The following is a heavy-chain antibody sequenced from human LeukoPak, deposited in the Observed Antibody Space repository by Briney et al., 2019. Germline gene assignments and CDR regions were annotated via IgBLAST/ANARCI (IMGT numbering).Heavy chain of an antibody. CDR3: AKSPIEGWLAPEGYFDY. D-gene: IGHD6-19*01. CDR1: GFTFSSYD. V-gene: IGHV3-30*02. Sequence: GGSLRLSCAASGFTFSSYDMHWVRQAPGKGLEWVAFIRYDGSNKYYADSVKGRFTISGDNSKNTLYLQMNSVRAEDTAVYYCAKSPIEGWLAPEGYFDYWGQGTLVTVSS. J-gene: IGHJ4*02. CDR2: IRYDGSNK.